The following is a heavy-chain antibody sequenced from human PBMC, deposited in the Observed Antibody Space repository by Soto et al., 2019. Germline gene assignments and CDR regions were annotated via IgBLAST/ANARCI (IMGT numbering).Heavy chain of an antibody. CDR2: ISSSSTTI. CDR1: GFTFSRNS. D-gene: IGHD6-19*01. V-gene: IGHV3-48*02. J-gene: IGHJ4*02. Sequence: PGGSLRLSCAASGFTFSRNSMNWVRQAPGKGLEWVSYISSSSTTINYADSVKGRFTISRDNAKKSLYLQMNSLRDEDTAMYYCATDPYSSDLSDYWGQGTLVTVSS. CDR3: ATDPYSSDLSDY.